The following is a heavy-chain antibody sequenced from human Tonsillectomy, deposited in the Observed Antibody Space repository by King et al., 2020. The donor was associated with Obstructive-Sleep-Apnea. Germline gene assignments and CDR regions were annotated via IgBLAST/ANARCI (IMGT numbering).Heavy chain of an antibody. V-gene: IGHV4-59*12. CDR2: IYYSGST. Sequence: QLQESGPGLVKPSETLSLTCTVSGGSISSYYWSWIRQPPGKGLEWIGYIYYSGSTNYNPSLKSRVTISVDTSKNQFSLKLSSVTAADTAMYYCARQLRGFSYVFDFWGQGPLVTVSS. J-gene: IGHJ4*02. D-gene: IGHD5-18*01. CDR1: GGSISSYY. CDR3: ARQLRGFSYVFDF.